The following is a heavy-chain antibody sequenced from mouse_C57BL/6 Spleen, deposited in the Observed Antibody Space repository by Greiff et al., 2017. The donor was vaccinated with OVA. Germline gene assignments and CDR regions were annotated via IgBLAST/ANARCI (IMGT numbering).Heavy chain of an antibody. CDR2: IWSGGST. CDR3: ASIYYDYDDRGYYYAMDY. D-gene: IGHD2-4*01. J-gene: IGHJ4*01. V-gene: IGHV2-2*01. Sequence: QVQLKESGPGLVQPSQSLSITCTVSGFSLTSYGVHWVRQSPGKGLEWLGVIWSGGSTDYNAAFISRLSISKDNSKSQVFFKMNSLQADDTAIYYCASIYYDYDDRGYYYAMDYWGQGTSVTVSS. CDR1: GFSLTSYG.